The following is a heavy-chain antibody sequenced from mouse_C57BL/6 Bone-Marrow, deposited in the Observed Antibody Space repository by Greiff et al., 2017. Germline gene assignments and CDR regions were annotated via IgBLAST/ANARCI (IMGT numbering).Heavy chain of an antibody. CDR2: IYPGSGNT. CDR1: GYTFTDYY. V-gene: IGHV1-76*01. CDR3: ARGGIYYGNSFAY. D-gene: IGHD2-1*01. J-gene: IGHJ3*01. Sequence: VQLQQSGAELVRPGASVKLSCKASGYTFTDYYINWVKQRPGQGLEWIARIYPGSGNTYYNEKFKGKATLTAEKSSSTAYMQLSSLTSEDSAVYFCARGGIYYGNSFAYWGQGTLVTVSA.